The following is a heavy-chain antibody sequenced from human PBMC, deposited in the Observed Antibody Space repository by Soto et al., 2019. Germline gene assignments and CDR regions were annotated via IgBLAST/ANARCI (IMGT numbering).Heavy chain of an antibody. CDR1: GFSLSSTRMA. D-gene: IGHD6-19*01. V-gene: IGHV2-5*02. CDR2: IYWDDDK. CDR3: AHIVVAGLGYYFDY. Sequence: QITSKESGPTLVKPTQTLTLTCTFSGFSLSSTRMAVGWIRQPPGKALEWLALIYWDDDKRYSPFLKSRLTITHDNSKNQVVLTMSNMDPVDTARYYCAHIVVAGLGYYFDYWGQGTLVTVSS. J-gene: IGHJ4*02.